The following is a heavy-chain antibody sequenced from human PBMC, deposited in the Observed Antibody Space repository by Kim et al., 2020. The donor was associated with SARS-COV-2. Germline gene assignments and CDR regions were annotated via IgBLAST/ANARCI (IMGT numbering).Heavy chain of an antibody. V-gene: IGHV3-21*01. D-gene: IGHD1-1*01. Sequence: GGSLRLSCAASGFTFSSYSMNWVRQAPGKGLEWVSSISSSRSYIYYADSVKGRFTISRDNAKNSLYLQMNSLRAEDTAVYYCARDTNWNDPSFDYWGQGTLVTVSS. CDR3: ARDTNWNDPSFDY. J-gene: IGHJ4*02. CDR1: GFTFSSYS. CDR2: ISSSRSYI.